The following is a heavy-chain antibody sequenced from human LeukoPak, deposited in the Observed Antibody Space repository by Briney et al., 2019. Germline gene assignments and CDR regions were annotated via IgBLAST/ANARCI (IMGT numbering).Heavy chain of an antibody. J-gene: IGHJ6*03. CDR1: GGSISSYY. CDR3: ARGGTIFGVHYYYYYYMDV. D-gene: IGHD3-3*01. Sequence: SETLSLTCTVSGGSISSYYWSWIRQPPGKGLEWIAYIYYSGSTNYNPSLKSRVTRSVDPSKNQFSLKLSSVTAADTAVYYCARGGTIFGVHYYYYYYMDVWGKGTTVTVSS. CDR2: IYYSGST. V-gene: IGHV4-59*01.